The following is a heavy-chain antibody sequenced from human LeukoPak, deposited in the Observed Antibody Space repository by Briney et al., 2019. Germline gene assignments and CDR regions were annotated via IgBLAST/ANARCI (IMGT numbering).Heavy chain of an antibody. CDR2: ISGSGGSI. V-gene: IGHV3-23*01. Sequence: GGSLRLSCAASGFTFSNYAMSWVRQAPGKGLEWVSGISGSGGSIYYADSVKGRFTISRDNSKNTLYLQMNSLRAEDTAVYYCARDEYSSSLDYWGQGTLVTVSS. J-gene: IGHJ4*02. CDR3: ARDEYSSSLDY. D-gene: IGHD6-19*01. CDR1: GFTFSNYA.